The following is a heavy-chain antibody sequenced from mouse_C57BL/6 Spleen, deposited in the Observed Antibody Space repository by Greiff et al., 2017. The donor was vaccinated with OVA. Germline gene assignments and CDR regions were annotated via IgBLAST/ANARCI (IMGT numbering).Heavy chain of an antibody. CDR3: ARGDYDERFAD. CDR1: GFTFSSYA. Sequence: EVMLVEPGGGLVKPGGSLKLSCAASGFTFSSYAMSWVRQTPEKRLEWVATISDGGSYTYYPDNVKGRFTIARDNAKNNLYLQMSHLKSEDTAMYYWARGDYDERFADWGQGTLVTVSA. D-gene: IGHD2-4*01. J-gene: IGHJ3*01. V-gene: IGHV5-4*03. CDR2: ISDGGSYT.